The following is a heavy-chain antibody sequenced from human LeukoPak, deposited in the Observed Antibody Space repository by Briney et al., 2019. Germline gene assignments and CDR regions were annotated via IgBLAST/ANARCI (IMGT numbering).Heavy chain of an antibody. CDR3: ARDRYHPDTFDI. Sequence: PSETLSLTCTVSGGSISSHYWSWIRQPPGKGLEWIGYIYYSGSTNYNPSLKSRVTISVETSKNQFSLKLSSVTAADTAVYYCARDRYHPDTFDIWGQGTMVTVSS. V-gene: IGHV4-59*11. J-gene: IGHJ3*02. CDR1: GGSISSHY. CDR2: IYYSGST. D-gene: IGHD2-15*01.